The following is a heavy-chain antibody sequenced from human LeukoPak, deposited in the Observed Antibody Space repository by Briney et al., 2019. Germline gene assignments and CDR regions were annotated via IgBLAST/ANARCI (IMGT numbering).Heavy chain of an antibody. V-gene: IGHV4-39*01. CDR2: IYYSGST. J-gene: IGHJ4*02. CDR3: ARQGYSYGLFDY. D-gene: IGHD5-18*01. Sequence: PSETLSLTCTVSGGSISSSSYYWGWIRQPPGKGLEWIGGIYYSGSTYSIPSLKSRVTISVDTSKNQFSLKLSSVTAADTAVYYCARQGYSYGLFDYWGQGTLVTVSS. CDR1: GGSISSSSYY.